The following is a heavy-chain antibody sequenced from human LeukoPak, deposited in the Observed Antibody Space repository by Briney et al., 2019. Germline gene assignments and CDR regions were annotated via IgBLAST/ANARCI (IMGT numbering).Heavy chain of an antibody. Sequence: GGSLRRSCAASGFTFDDYAMHWVRQAPGKGLEWVSGISWNSGSIGYADSVKGRFTISRDNAKNSLYLQMNSLKAEDMALYYCAKYGHAMAKYYFDYWGQGTLVTVSS. CDR1: GFTFDDYA. D-gene: IGHD5-24*01. CDR2: ISWNSGSI. CDR3: AKYGHAMAKYYFDY. V-gene: IGHV3-9*03. J-gene: IGHJ4*02.